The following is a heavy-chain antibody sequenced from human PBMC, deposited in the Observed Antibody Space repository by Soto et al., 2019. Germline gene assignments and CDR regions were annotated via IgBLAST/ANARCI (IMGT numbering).Heavy chain of an antibody. V-gene: IGHV4-39*02. CDR2: IYYSGST. Sequence: SETLSLTCTVSGGSISSSSYYWGWIRQPPGKGLEWIGSIYYSGSTYYNPSLKSRVTISVDTSKNQFSLKLSSVTAADTAVYYCARDDSSEYNWFAPWGQGTLVTVS. CDR1: GGSISSSSYY. D-gene: IGHD3-22*01. J-gene: IGHJ5*02. CDR3: ARDDSSEYNWFAP.